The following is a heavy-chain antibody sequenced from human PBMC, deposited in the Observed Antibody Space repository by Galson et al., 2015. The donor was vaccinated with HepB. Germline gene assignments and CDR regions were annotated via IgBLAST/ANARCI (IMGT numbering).Heavy chain of an antibody. V-gene: IGHV5-51*01. D-gene: IGHD5-18*01. CDR1: GYSFTTYW. CDR3: ARGDSYVQFDY. Sequence: QSGAEVTKPGESLQISCTGSGYSFTTYWIAWVRQMPGKGLAFMGIIYPGDSDTRYSPSFQGQVTLSADKSTATAYLRWSSLKASDTAMYYCARGDSYVQFDYWGQGARVTASS. CDR2: IYPGDSDT. J-gene: IGHJ4*02.